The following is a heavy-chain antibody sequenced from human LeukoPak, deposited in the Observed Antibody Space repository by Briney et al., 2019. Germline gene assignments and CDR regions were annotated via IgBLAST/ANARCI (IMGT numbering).Heavy chain of an antibody. D-gene: IGHD3-10*01. CDR2: ISAYNGNT. CDR1: GYTFTTYG. J-gene: IGHJ4*02. Sequence: ASVKVSCRASGYTFTTYGISGVRQAPGQGFEGMGWISAYNGNTNYAQKLQARVTMTTDTSTSTAYMELRSLRSDDTAVYYCARGDWFGELSHFDYWSQGTLVTVSS. V-gene: IGHV1-18*01. CDR3: ARGDWFGELSHFDY.